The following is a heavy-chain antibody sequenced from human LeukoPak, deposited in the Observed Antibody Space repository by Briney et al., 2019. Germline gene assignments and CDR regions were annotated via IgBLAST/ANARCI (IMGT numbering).Heavy chain of an antibody. D-gene: IGHD5-24*01. V-gene: IGHV1-2*02. CDR3: ARTGTATIFGYYYYGMDV. CDR2: INPNSGGT. CDR1: GYTFTGYY. J-gene: IGHJ6*02. Sequence: ASVKVSCKASGYTFTGYYMHWVRQAPGQGLEWMGWINPNSGGTNYAQKFQGRVTMTRDTSISTAYMELSRLRSDDTAVYYCARTGTATIFGYYYYGMDVWGQGTTVTVSS.